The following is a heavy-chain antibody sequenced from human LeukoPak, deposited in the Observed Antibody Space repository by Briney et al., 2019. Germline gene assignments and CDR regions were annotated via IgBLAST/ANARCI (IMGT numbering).Heavy chain of an antibody. CDR1: GGFISSYY. V-gene: IGHV4-59*08. D-gene: IGHD6-19*01. J-gene: IGHJ4*02. Sequence: SETLSLTCTVSGGFISSYYWSWIRQPPGKGLEWIGYIYYSGSTNYNPSLKSRVTISVDTSKNQFSLKLSSVTAADTAVYYCARQQWLVGFDYWGQGTLVTVSS. CDR3: ARQQWLVGFDY. CDR2: IYYSGST.